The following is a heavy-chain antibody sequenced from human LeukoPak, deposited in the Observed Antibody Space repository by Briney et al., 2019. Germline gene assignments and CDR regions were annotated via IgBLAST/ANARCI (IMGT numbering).Heavy chain of an antibody. CDR1: GFNFSSYA. Sequence: GGSLRLSCAASGFNFSSYAMSWVRQAPGKGLEWVSAISGSGGSTYDADSVKGRFTISRDNSKNTLYLQMNSLRAEDTAVYYCAKDQYDFWSGYYIFDYWGQGTLVTVSS. J-gene: IGHJ4*02. CDR3: AKDQYDFWSGYYIFDY. CDR2: ISGSGGST. V-gene: IGHV3-23*01. D-gene: IGHD3-3*01.